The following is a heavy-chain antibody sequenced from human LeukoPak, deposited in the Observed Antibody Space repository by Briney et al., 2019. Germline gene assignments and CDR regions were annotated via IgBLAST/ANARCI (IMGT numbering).Heavy chain of an antibody. D-gene: IGHD3-22*01. CDR1: GYTFTSYY. CDR3: ARDHYGSDYYDSSGYPNWFDP. Sequence: ASVKVSCKASGYTFTSYYMHWVRQAPGQGLEWMEIINPSGGSTSYAQKFQGRVTMTRDTSTSTVYMELSSLRSEDTAVYYCARDHYGSDYYDSSGYPNWFDPWGQGTLVTVSS. V-gene: IGHV1-46*01. J-gene: IGHJ5*02. CDR2: INPSGGST.